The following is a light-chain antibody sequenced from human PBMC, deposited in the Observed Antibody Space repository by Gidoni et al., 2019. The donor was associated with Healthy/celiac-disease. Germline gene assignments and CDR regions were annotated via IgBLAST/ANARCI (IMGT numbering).Light chain of an antibody. CDR2: AAS. Sequence: DIQMTQSPSSLSASVGDRVTITCRASQTISSYLNWYQQKPGKAPKRLIYAASSLQSGVPSRFSGSGAGTDFTLTISSRQPEDFATYYCQQSYSTPRDTFGQGTKLEIK. CDR1: QTISSY. V-gene: IGKV1-39*01. CDR3: QQSYSTPRDT. J-gene: IGKJ2*01.